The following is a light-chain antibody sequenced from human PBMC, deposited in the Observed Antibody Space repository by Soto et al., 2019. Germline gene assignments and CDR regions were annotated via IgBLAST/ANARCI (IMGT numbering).Light chain of an antibody. CDR3: QQYGSSPPHTAPYT. CDR2: GAS. J-gene: IGKJ2*01. Sequence: EIVLTQSPGTLSLSPGERATLSCRASQSVSSSYLAWYQQKPGQAPRLLIYGASSRATGIPDRFSGSGSGTDFTLTISRLEPEEFAVYYCQQYGSSPPHTAPYTFGQGTKLEIK. V-gene: IGKV3-20*01. CDR1: QSVSSSY.